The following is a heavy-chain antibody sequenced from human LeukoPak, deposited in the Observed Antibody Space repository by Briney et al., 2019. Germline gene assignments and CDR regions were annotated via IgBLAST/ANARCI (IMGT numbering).Heavy chain of an antibody. CDR3: ARDDRCCSSTSCYGLGY. CDR2: IDTSGST. CDR1: GGSISSYY. D-gene: IGHD2-2*01. Sequence: SETLSLTCTVSGGSISSYYWSWIRQPAGKGLEWIGRIDTSGSTNYNPSLKSRVAMSVDKSKNQFSLRLSSVTAADTAVYYCARDDRCCSSTSCYGLGYWRQGTLVTVSS. J-gene: IGHJ4*02. V-gene: IGHV4-4*07.